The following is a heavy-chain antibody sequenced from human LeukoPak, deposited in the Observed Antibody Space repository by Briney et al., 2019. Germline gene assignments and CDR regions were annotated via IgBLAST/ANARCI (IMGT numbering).Heavy chain of an antibody. D-gene: IGHD3-16*01. CDR3: AREKRGDNWFDP. CDR1: GYTFTGYY. CDR2: INPSGGST. Sequence: ASVKVSCKASGYTFTGYYMHWVRQAPGQGLEWMGIINPSGGSTSYAQKFQGRVTMTRDMSTSTVYMELSSLRSEDTAVYYCAREKRGDNWFDPWGQGTLVTVSS. V-gene: IGHV1-46*01. J-gene: IGHJ5*02.